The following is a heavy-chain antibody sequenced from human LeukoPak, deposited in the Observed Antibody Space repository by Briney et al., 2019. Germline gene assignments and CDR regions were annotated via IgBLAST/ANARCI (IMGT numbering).Heavy chain of an antibody. D-gene: IGHD1-26*01. CDR2: IYYSGST. J-gene: IGHJ4*02. CDR3: ARVSSYSGSYFDFDY. Sequence: SETLSLTCTVSGGSISTYYWSWIRQPPGKGLGWKGYIYYSGSTNYNPSLKSRVTISVDTSKNQFSLKLSSVTAADTAVYYCARVSSYSGSYFDFDYWGQGTLVTVSS. CDR1: GGSISTYY. V-gene: IGHV4-59*01.